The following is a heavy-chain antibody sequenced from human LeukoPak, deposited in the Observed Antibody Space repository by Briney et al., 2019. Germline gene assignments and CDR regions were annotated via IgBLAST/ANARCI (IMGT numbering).Heavy chain of an antibody. Sequence: GGSLRLSCAASGFTFIDYDMHWVRQVIGKGLEWVSAIGIRGDTRYSGSVKGRFTISRENAESSLYLQMNSLRAEDTAVYYCARGGIQVSGIDEFDYWGQGTLVTVSS. D-gene: IGHD6-19*01. CDR1: GFTFIDYD. CDR3: ARGGIQVSGIDEFDY. J-gene: IGHJ4*02. V-gene: IGHV3-13*01. CDR2: IGIRGDT.